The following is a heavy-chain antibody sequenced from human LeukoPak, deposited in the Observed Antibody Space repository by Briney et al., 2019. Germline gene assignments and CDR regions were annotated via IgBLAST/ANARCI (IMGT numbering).Heavy chain of an antibody. Sequence: ASVKVSCKASGYTFTGYYMHWVRQAPGQGLEWMGWINPNSGGTNYAQKFQGWVTMTRDTSISTAYMELSRLRSDDTAVYYCARESGAPADPYFQHWGQGTLVTVSS. V-gene: IGHV1-2*04. D-gene: IGHD3-10*01. CDR1: GYTFTGYY. CDR3: ARESGAPADPYFQH. J-gene: IGHJ1*01. CDR2: INPNSGGT.